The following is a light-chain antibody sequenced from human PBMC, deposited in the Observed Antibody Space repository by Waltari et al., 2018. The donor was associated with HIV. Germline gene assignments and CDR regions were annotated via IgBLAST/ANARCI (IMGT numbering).Light chain of an antibody. J-gene: IGKJ1*01. CDR2: AAS. CDR3: EPRYSTLGT. V-gene: IGKV1-39*01. Sequence: IQMSQSPSSLSASVGDRVTITRRASQSISSYLNLYQQKPGKAPKLLIYAASSLQIGVPSRFSFNGSETDVMLTMNSLQPEDFGAYGGEPRYSTLGTFKPGTKV. CDR1: QSISSY.